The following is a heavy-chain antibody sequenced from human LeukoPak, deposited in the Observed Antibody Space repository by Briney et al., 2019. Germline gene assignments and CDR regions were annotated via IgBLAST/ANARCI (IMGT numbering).Heavy chain of an antibody. CDR2: IYYSGST. V-gene: IGHV4-39*07. CDR3: ARATLQRYFDL. CDR1: GGSISSSSYY. Sequence: SETLSLTCTVSGGSISSSSYYWGWIRQPPGKGLEWIGSIYYSGSTYYNPSLKSRVTISVDTSKNQFSLKLSSVTAADTAVYYCARATLQRYFDLWGRGTLVTVSS. J-gene: IGHJ2*01.